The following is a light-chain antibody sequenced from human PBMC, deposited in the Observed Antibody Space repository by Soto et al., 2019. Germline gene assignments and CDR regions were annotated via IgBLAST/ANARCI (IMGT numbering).Light chain of an antibody. CDR2: RNN. J-gene: IGLJ1*01. CDR1: TSDIGSNY. CDR3: ATWDDSLNGFYV. Sequence: QSVLTQPPSASGTPGQGVTISCSGSTSDIGSNYVYWYQQLPGTAPKLLIYRNNQRPSGVPDRFSGSNSGTSASLSISGLRSDDEADYFCATWDDSLNGFYVVGTGTELTVL. V-gene: IGLV1-47*01.